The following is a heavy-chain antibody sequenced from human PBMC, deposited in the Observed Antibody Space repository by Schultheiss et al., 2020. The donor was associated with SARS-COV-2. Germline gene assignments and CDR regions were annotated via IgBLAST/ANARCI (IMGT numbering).Heavy chain of an antibody. J-gene: IGHJ6*02. V-gene: IGHV3-11*04. CDR3: ARDGYSSSQYYYGMDV. CDR1: GFTFSDYY. CDR2: ISSSGSTI. Sequence: GESLKISCAASGFTFSDYYMSWIRQAPGKGLEWVSYISSSGSTIYYADSVKGRFTISRDNAKNSLYLQMNSLRAEDTAVYYCARDGYSSSQYYYGMDVWGQGTTVTVSS. D-gene: IGHD6-13*01.